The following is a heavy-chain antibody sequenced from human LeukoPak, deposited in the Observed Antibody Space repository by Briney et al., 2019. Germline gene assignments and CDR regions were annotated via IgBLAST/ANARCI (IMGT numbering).Heavy chain of an antibody. CDR1: GFAFADYA. Sequence: GGSLRLSCAASGFAFADYAMHWVRQIPGKGLEGVAHIHADGGRTFYADSVKGRFTVSRDNGKNSLFLQMDSLTSDDTALYYCSTWAFYHGLDVRGQGATVIVSS. V-gene: IGHV3-43*02. J-gene: IGHJ6*02. D-gene: IGHD2/OR15-2a*01. CDR2: IHADGGRT. CDR3: STWAFYHGLDV.